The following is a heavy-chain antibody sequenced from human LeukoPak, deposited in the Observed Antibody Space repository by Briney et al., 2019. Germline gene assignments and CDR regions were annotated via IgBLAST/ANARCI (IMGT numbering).Heavy chain of an antibody. CDR1: GGSFISGYY. V-gene: IGHV4-34*01. Sequence: SETLSLTCAVYGGSFISGYYWTLIRQTREKGLEWIGEIHHSGSTNYNPHYNPSLKRRVTISLDKSKNQVSLKLNSVTAADTALYYCATFRWAVGFEYWGQGTLVTVSS. CDR3: ATFRWAVGFEY. J-gene: IGHJ4*02. D-gene: IGHD6-13*01. CDR2: IHHSGST.